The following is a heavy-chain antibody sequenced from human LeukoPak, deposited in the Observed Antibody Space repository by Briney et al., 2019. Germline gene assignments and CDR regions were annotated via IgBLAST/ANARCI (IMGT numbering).Heavy chain of an antibody. CDR1: GGSISSSSYY. V-gene: IGHV4-39*07. Sequence: SETLSLTCTVSGGSISSSSYYWGWIRQPPGTGLEWIGSIYYSGSTYYNPSLKSRVTISVDTSKNQFSLKLSSVTAADTAVYYCAREVYYDFWSGYYHNWFDPWGQGTLVTVSS. J-gene: IGHJ5*02. D-gene: IGHD3-3*01. CDR2: IYYSGST. CDR3: AREVYYDFWSGYYHNWFDP.